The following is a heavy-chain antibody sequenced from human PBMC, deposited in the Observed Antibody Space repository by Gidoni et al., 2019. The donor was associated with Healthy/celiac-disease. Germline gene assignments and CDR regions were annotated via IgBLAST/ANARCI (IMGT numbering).Heavy chain of an antibody. Sequence: EVQLVESGGGLVKPGGSLRLSCAASGFTFSNAWMNWARQAPGKGLEWVGRIKSKTDGGTTDYAAPVKGRFTISRDDSKNTLYLQMNSLKTEDTAVYYCTTDSMDSSGWYAADYGMDVWGQGTTVTVSS. D-gene: IGHD6-19*01. CDR2: IKSKTDGGTT. J-gene: IGHJ6*02. CDR3: TTDSMDSSGWYAADYGMDV. V-gene: IGHV3-15*07. CDR1: GFTFSNAW.